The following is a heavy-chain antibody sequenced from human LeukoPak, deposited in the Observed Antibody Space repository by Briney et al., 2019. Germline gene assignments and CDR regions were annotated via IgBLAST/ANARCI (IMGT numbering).Heavy chain of an antibody. D-gene: IGHD3-10*01. J-gene: IGHJ4*02. Sequence: GGSLRLSCAASGSTVSRYWMHWVGQAPGNGLVWGSRVKSDGTETIYADSGKGRFTMSRDNAKNTLYLQMDSLRAEDTAVYYCTTGIGNYYYYWGQGTLVTVAS. CDR2: VKSDGTET. V-gene: IGHV3-74*01. CDR1: GSTVSRYW. CDR3: TTGIGNYYYY.